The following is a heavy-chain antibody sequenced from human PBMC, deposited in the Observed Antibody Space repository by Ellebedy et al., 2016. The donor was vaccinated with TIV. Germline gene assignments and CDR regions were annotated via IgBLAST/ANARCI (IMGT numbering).Heavy chain of an antibody. D-gene: IGHD3-3*01. J-gene: IGHJ5*02. Sequence: MPSETLSLICTVSGGSISPFYWSWIRQSPGKGLEWIGNIYHSGSTSYNPSLKSRVTISVDTSKNQFSLKLTSVTAADTAVYYCARGARFLEATWGQGTLVTVSS. CDR2: IYHSGST. V-gene: IGHV4-59*01. CDR3: ARGARFLEAT. CDR1: GGSISPFY.